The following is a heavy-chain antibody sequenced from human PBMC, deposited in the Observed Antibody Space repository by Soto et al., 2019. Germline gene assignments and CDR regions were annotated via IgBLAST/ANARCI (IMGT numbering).Heavy chain of an antibody. CDR2: IRSKANSYAT. J-gene: IGHJ4*02. CDR3: TRLLQYYGDSYFDY. D-gene: IGHD4-17*01. Sequence: GGSLRLSCAASGFTFSGSAMHWVRQASGKGLEWVGRIRSKANSYATAYAASVKGRFTISRDDSKNTAYLQMNSLKTEDTAVYYCTRLLQYYGDSYFDYWGQGTLVTVSS. V-gene: IGHV3-73*01. CDR1: GFTFSGSA.